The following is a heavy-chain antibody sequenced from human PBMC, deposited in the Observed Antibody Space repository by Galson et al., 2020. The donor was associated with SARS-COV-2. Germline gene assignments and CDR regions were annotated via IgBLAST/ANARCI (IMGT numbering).Heavy chain of an antibody. V-gene: IGHV2-5*01. CDR1: GISLTTSGVG. Sequence: ESGPTLVKPTETLTLTCTLSGISLTTSGVGVGWIRQPPGKALEWLALIYWNGDKRYTPSLNNRLTITKDTSKNEVVLTMTNMDPVDTATYFGAHTQGTSSYTHWGQGTLVTVSS. J-gene: IGHJ4*02. CDR2: IYWNGDK. D-gene: IGHD2-2*02. CDR3: AHTQGTSSYTH.